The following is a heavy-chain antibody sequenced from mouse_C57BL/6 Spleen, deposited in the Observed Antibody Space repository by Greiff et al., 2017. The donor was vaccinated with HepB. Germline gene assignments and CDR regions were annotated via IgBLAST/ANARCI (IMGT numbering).Heavy chain of an antibody. CDR3: ARYRQENWSYFDY. J-gene: IGHJ2*01. CDR2: IRNKANGYTT. Sequence: EVKLMESGGGLVQPGGSLSLSCAASGFTFTDYYMSWVRQPPGKALEWLGFIRNKANGYTTEYSASVKGRFTISRDNSQSILYLQMNALRAEDSATYYCARYRQENWSYFDYWGQGTTLTVSS. CDR1: GFTFTDYY. D-gene: IGHD4-1*01. V-gene: IGHV7-3*01.